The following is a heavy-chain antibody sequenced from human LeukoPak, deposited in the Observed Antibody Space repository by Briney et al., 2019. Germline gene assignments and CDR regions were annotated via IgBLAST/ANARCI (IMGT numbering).Heavy chain of an antibody. CDR1: GGSFSGYY. CDR3: ARMDYYDSSGYPSEG. D-gene: IGHD3-22*01. V-gene: IGHV4-34*01. Sequence: SETLSLTCAVYGGSFSGYYWSWIRPPPGKGLEWIGEINHSGSTNYNPSLRSRVTTSVDTSKNQFSLKLSSVTAADTAVYYCARMDYYDSSGYPSEGWGQGTLVTVSS. J-gene: IGHJ4*02. CDR2: INHSGST.